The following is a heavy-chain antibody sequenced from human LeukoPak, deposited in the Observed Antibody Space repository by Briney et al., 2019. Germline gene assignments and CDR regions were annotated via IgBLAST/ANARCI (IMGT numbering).Heavy chain of an antibody. J-gene: IGHJ4*02. D-gene: IGHD6-13*01. CDR1: GGSIGRSSYY. CDR2: IYCGGGT. Sequence: SETLSLTCSVSGGSIGRSSYYWGWTRQPPGKGREWSGSIYCGGGTYYKPSLQGRVTISVDTSRNPAYLELGSVTADDTAVYYCARHGSIATGAFTYWGQGPLVTVSS. V-gene: IGHV4-39*01. CDR3: ARHGSIATGAFTY.